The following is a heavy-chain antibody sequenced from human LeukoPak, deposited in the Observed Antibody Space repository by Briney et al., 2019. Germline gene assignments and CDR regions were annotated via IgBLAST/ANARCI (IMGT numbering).Heavy chain of an antibody. D-gene: IGHD3-3*01. CDR2: ISGSGGST. CDR3: ARGFFSDYYYGMDV. Sequence: PGGSLRLSCAASGFTFSSYAMSWVRQAPGKGLEWVSAISGSGGSTYYADSVKGRFTISRHNSNNTLYLQMNSLRAEDTAVYYCARGFFSDYYYGMDVWGQGTTVTVSS. V-gene: IGHV3-23*01. J-gene: IGHJ6*02. CDR1: GFTFSSYA.